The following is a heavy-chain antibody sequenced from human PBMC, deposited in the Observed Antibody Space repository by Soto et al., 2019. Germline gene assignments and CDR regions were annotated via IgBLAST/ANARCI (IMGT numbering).Heavy chain of an antibody. D-gene: IGHD3-22*01. CDR1: GFTFSSYA. CDR2: ISGSGVST. CDR3: AKSPGMYYYDSSGYSIFDY. V-gene: IGHV3-23*01. Sequence: GGSLRLSCAASGFTFSSYAMSWVRQAPGKGLEWVSAISGSGVSTYYADSVKGRFTISRDNSKNTLYLQMNSLRAEDTAVYYCAKSPGMYYYDSSGYSIFDYWGQGTLVTVSS. J-gene: IGHJ4*02.